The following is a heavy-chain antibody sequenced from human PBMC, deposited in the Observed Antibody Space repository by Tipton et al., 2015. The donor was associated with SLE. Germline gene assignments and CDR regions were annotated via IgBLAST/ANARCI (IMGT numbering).Heavy chain of an antibody. J-gene: IGHJ3*02. CDR3: ARGSKGYGRFDS. Sequence: GLVKPSETLSLTCTVSGGSISSYYWSWIRQPPGKGLEWIGYIYYSGSTNYNPSLKSRVTISVDTSKNQFSLKLSSVTAADTAVYYCARGSKGYGRFDSWGQGTMVTVSS. V-gene: IGHV4-59*01. CDR1: GGSISSYY. CDR2: IYYSGST. D-gene: IGHD5-18*01.